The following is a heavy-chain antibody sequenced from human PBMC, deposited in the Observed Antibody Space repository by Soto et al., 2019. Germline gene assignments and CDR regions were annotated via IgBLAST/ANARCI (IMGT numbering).Heavy chain of an antibody. CDR1: GFIFSSYG. CDR2: IWYDGSNK. D-gene: IGHD3-10*01. CDR3: AXDEYASGSLDY. V-gene: IGHV3-33*01. Sequence: QVQLVESGGGVVQPGRSLRLSCAASGFIFSSYGMHWVRQAPGKGLEWVAVIWYDGSNKYYADSVKGRFTISRDNSKNTLYLQMNSLRAEDTAVYYCAXDEYASGSLDYWGQGTLVTVSS. J-gene: IGHJ4*02.